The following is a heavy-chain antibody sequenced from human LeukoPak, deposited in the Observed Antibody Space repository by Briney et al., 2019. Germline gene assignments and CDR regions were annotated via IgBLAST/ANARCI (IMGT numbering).Heavy chain of an antibody. CDR2: IWYDGTYK. J-gene: IGHJ4*02. Sequence: GGSLRLSCAASGFTFSNYGMHWVRQAPGKGLEWVALIWYDGTYKYYVDSVKGRFTISRDNSKNTLYLQMNSLRAEDTAVYYCARDRAVGNYFDYWGQGTLVTVSS. CDR3: ARDRAVGNYFDY. D-gene: IGHD6-13*01. CDR1: GFTFSNYG. V-gene: IGHV3-33*08.